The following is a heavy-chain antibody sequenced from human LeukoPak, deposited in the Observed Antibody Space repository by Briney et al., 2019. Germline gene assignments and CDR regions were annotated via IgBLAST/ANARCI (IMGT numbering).Heavy chain of an antibody. J-gene: IGHJ4*02. D-gene: IGHD2-8*02. CDR1: GFTFSSYW. CDR3: ARAGHTVFDY. V-gene: IGHV3-74*01. CDR2: INRDEGTT. Sequence: PGGSLRLSCAASGFTFSSYWMHWVRQAPGKGLVWVSRINRDEGTTDYADSVKGRFTISRDNAKNTLNLQMNSLRAEDTAVYYCARAGHTVFDYWGKGTLVTVS.